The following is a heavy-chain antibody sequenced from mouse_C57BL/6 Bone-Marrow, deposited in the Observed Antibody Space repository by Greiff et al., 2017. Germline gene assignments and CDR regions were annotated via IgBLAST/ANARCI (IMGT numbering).Heavy chain of an antibody. CDR2: IGPGSGST. Sequence: VNLVESGAELVKPGASVKISCKASGYTFPDYYINWVKQRHGQGLEWIGKIGPGSGSTYYTAKFKGRATLTADKSSITAYMQLSSLTSEYAAVYFGAGGNYYQYYAMDYWGQGTSVTVSA. J-gene: IGHJ4*01. CDR1: GYTFPDYY. CDR3: AGGNYYQYYAMDY. D-gene: IGHD2-1*01. V-gene: IGHV1-77*01.